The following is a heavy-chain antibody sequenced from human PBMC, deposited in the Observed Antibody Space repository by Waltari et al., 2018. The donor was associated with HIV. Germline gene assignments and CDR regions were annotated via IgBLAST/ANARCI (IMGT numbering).Heavy chain of an antibody. CDR3: ARDDTAMGARAFDI. CDR1: GGSISIGGYY. V-gene: IGHV4-31*01. D-gene: IGHD5-18*01. CDR2: IYYSGST. J-gene: IGHJ3*02. Sequence: QVQLQESGPGLVKPSQNLSLTCTVPGGSISIGGYYWCCLRQHPVKGLEWIGYIYYSGSTNSNPSLKSPVTISVDTSKNQFPLKLSSVASADTAVYYLARDDTAMGARAFDIWCQVTMVTVSS.